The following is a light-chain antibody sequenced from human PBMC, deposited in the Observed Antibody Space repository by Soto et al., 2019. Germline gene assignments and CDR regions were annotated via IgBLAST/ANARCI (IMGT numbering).Light chain of an antibody. V-gene: IGLV2-14*01. J-gene: IGLJ2*01. CDR3: SSYTTNNTVV. CDR2: EVN. Sequence: EVNNRPSGVSHPVSVSKSGNTASLTISYLQGEDEADYYCSSYTTNNTVVFGGGTKLTVL.